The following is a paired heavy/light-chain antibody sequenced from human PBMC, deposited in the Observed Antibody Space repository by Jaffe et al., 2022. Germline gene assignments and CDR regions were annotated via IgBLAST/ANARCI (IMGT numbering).Light chain of an antibody. V-gene: IGLV3-9*01. CDR3: QVWDSSTYV. CDR1: NIGSKN. Sequence: SYELTQPLSVSVALGQTARITCGGNNIGSKNVHWYQQKPGQAPVLVIYRDSNRPSGIPERFSGSNSGNTATLTISRAQAGDEADYYCQVWDSSTYVFGTGTKVTVL. CDR2: RDS. J-gene: IGLJ1*01.
Heavy chain of an antibody. Sequence: QVQLVQSGAEVKKPGASVKVSCKASGYTFTSYGISWVRQAPGQGLEWMGWISAYNGNTNYAQKLQGRVTMTTDTSTSTAYMELRSLRSDDTAVYYCARDRGIQLWLRPYNWFDPWGQGTLVTVSS. CDR1: GYTFTSYG. D-gene: IGHD5-18*01. CDR3: ARDRGIQLWLRPYNWFDP. CDR2: ISAYNGNT. V-gene: IGHV1-18*01. J-gene: IGHJ5*02.